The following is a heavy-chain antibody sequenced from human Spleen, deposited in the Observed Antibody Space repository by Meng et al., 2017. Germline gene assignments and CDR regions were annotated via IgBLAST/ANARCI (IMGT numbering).Heavy chain of an antibody. V-gene: IGHV3-20*04. Sequence: GESLKISCAASGFTFDDYGMSWVRQAPGKGLEWVSGINWNGGSIGYADSVKGRFTISRDNAKNSLHLEMNSLGAEDTAWYYCARWYSSGGFDPWGQGTLVTVSS. CDR3: ARWYSSGGFDP. J-gene: IGHJ5*02. CDR2: INWNGGSI. CDR1: GFTFDDYG. D-gene: IGHD6-19*01.